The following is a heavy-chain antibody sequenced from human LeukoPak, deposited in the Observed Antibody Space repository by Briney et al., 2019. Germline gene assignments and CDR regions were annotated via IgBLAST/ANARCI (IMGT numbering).Heavy chain of an antibody. V-gene: IGHV3-30*18. CDR1: GFTFSSYG. Sequence: GGSLRLSCAASGFTFSSYGMHWVRQAPGKGLEWVAVISYDGSNKYYADSVKGRFTISRDNSKNTLYLQMNSLRAEDTAVYYCAKDRVTMVRGVNYYGMDVWGKGTTVTVSS. J-gene: IGHJ6*04. CDR2: ISYDGSNK. CDR3: AKDRVTMVRGVNYYGMDV. D-gene: IGHD3-10*01.